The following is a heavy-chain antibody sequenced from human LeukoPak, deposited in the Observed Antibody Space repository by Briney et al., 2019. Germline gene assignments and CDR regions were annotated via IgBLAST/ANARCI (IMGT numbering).Heavy chain of an antibody. CDR3: ARVSRHLGYSSSGWFDP. V-gene: IGHV1-8*01. Sequence: ASVKVSCKASGYTFTSYDFNWVRQATGQGLEWMGWMNPNSGNTGYAQKFQGRVTMTRNTSISTAYMELSSLRSEDTAVYYCARVSRHLGYSSSGWFDPWGQGTLVTVSS. J-gene: IGHJ5*02. CDR2: MNPNSGNT. D-gene: IGHD6-13*01. CDR1: GYTFTSYD.